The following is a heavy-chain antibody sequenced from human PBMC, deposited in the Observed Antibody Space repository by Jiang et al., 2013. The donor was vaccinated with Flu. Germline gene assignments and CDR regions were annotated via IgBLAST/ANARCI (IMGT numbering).Heavy chain of an antibody. Sequence: GLVKPSETLSLTCTVSGGSISSYYWSWIRQPPGKGLEWIGSIYHSGSTYYNPSLKSRVTISVDTSKNQFSLKLSSVTAADTAVYYCARGIPRIAAAGTPFDYWGQGTLVTVSS. D-gene: IGHD6-13*01. J-gene: IGHJ4*02. V-gene: IGHV4-59*08. CDR3: ARGIPRIAAAGTPFDY. CDR1: GGSISSYY. CDR2: IYHSGST.